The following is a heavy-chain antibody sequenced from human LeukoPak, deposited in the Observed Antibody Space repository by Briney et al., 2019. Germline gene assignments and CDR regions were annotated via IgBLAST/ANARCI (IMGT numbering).Heavy chain of an antibody. CDR1: GGSISSYY. J-gene: IGHJ4*02. V-gene: IGHV4-4*07. Sequence: SETLSLTCSVSGGSISSYYWSWIRQPAGKGLEWIGRLYTSVSTNYNPSLKSRVTMSVDTSKNQFSLKLNSVTAADTAVYYCARDNSGYYRSLKGTDYWGQGTLVTVSS. CDR2: LYTSVST. D-gene: IGHD3-22*01. CDR3: ARDNSGYYRSLKGTDY.